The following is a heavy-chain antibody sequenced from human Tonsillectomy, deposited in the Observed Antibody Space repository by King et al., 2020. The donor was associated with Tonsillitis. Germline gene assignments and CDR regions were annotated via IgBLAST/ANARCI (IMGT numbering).Heavy chain of an antibody. V-gene: IGHV1-45*02. CDR3: AIPEAAAGPWAFDI. J-gene: IGHJ3*02. Sequence: QLVQSGAEVKKTGSSVKVSCKASGYTFTYRFLHWVRQAPGQALEWMGWITPFNGNTNYAQKFQDRVTITRDRSMSTAYMELSSLRSDATAMYYCAIPEAAAGPWAFDIWGHGTMVTVSS. CDR2: ITPFNGNT. D-gene: IGHD6-13*01. CDR1: GYTFTYRF.